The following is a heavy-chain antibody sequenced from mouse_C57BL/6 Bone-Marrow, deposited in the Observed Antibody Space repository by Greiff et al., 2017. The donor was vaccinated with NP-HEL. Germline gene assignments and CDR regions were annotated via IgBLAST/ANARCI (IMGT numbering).Heavy chain of an antibody. D-gene: IGHD2-2*01. CDR1: GYAFSSSW. CDR3: ARGLRSDGGY. Sequence: QVQLQQSGPELVKPGASVKISCKASGYAFSSSWMNWVKQRPGKGLEWIGRIYPGDGDTNYNGKFKGKATLTADKSSSTAYMQLSSLTSEDSAVYFCARGLRSDGGYWGQGTSVTVSS. CDR2: IYPGDGDT. J-gene: IGHJ4*01. V-gene: IGHV1-82*01.